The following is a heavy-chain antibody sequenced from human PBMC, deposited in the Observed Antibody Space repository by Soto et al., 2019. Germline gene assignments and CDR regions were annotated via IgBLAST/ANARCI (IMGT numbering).Heavy chain of an antibody. CDR3: ARVLAAAGYPN. D-gene: IGHD6-13*01. CDR1: GFTFSSYA. CDR2: ISYDGSNK. J-gene: IGHJ4*02. V-gene: IGHV3-30-3*01. Sequence: QVQLVESGGGVVQPGRSLRLSCAASGFTFSSYAMHWVRQAPGKGLEWVAVISYDGSNKYYADSVKGRFTISRDNSKNTLYLQMNSLRAEDTAVYYCARVLAAAGYPNWGQGTLVTFSS.